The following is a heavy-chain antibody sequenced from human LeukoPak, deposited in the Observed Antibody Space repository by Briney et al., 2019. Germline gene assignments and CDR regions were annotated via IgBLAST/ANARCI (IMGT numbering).Heavy chain of an antibody. J-gene: IGHJ6*02. CDR1: GYTFTSYY. D-gene: IGHD3-9*01. Sequence: ASVKVSCKASGYTFTSYYMHWVRQAPGQGLEWMGIINPSGGSTSYAQKFQGRVTMTRDTSTSTVYMELSSLRSEDTAVYYCAREPRGYDILTGNYYYGMDVWGQGTTVTVSS. V-gene: IGHV1-46*01. CDR2: INPSGGST. CDR3: AREPRGYDILTGNYYYGMDV.